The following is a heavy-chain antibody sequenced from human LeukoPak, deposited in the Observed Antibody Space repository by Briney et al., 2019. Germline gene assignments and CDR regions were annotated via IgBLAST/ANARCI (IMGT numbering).Heavy chain of an antibody. CDR1: GFTFSSYG. V-gene: IGHV3-21*01. CDR3: ARTYYDILTGYNPYFDY. Sequence: GGSLRLSCAASGFTFSSYGMHWVRQAPGKGLEWVSSITASSTAIYSADSVKGRFTISRDNAKNFLYLQMNSPRAEDTAVYYCARTYYDILTGYNPYFDYWGQGILVTVSS. CDR2: ITASSTAI. J-gene: IGHJ4*02. D-gene: IGHD3-9*01.